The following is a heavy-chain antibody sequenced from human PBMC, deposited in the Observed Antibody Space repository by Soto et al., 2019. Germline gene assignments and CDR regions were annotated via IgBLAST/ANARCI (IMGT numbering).Heavy chain of an antibody. D-gene: IGHD2-2*01. Sequence: PGGSLRLSCAASGFTFSDYYMSWIRQAPGKGLEWVSYISSSSSYTNYADSVKGRFTISRDNAKNSLYLQMNSLRAEDTAVYYCARDRWDVVVLAAIARYYYYGMDVWGQGTTVTVSS. CDR1: GFTFSDYY. V-gene: IGHV3-11*06. CDR2: ISSSSSYT. J-gene: IGHJ6*02. CDR3: ARDRWDVVVLAAIARYYYYGMDV.